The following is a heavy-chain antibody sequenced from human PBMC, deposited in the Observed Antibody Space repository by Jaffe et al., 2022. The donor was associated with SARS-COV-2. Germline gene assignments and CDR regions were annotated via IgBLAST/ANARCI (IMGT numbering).Heavy chain of an antibody. Sequence: EEQLVESGGGLAQPGGSLRLACEASGFTFGTYAMSWVRQAPGKGLEYVSGISNSGGSISYADSVKGRFTISRDNSKNFLSLQMNTLRAEDTAVYYCARLARTGDPFNYYHYMDVWGKGTTVTVSS. J-gene: IGHJ6*03. CDR3: ARLARTGDPFNYYHYMDV. D-gene: IGHD7-27*01. CDR2: ISNSGGSI. V-gene: IGHV3-23*04. CDR1: GFTFGTYA.